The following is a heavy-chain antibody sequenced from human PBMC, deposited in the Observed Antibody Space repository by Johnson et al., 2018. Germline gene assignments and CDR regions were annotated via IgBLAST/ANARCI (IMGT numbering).Heavy chain of an antibody. CDR3: AVEMQHI. CDR2: IIPMFGTA. V-gene: IGHV1-69*14. Sequence: QVQLVQSGAEVKKPGSSVKVSCKASGGTFSSYAINWVRQAPGQGLEWMGGIIPMFGTANYTQKFQGRATMTADKFTMTAYLDLSRLGSEDTAVYYCAVEMQHIWGQGTMVTVSS. J-gene: IGHJ3*02. D-gene: IGHD5-24*01. CDR1: GGTFSSYA.